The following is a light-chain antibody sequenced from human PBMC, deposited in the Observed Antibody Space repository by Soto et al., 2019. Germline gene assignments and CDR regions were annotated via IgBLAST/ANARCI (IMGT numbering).Light chain of an antibody. CDR2: DAS. Sequence: EIVLTQSPATLSLSPGERATLSCRASQSVSSYLAWYQQKPGQAPRLLIYDASNRATGIPARFSGSGSGTEFTLTINSLQPDDFATYYSQHYNRYSATFGQGTKVEIK. V-gene: IGKV3-11*01. CDR3: QHYNRYSAT. CDR1: QSVSSY. J-gene: IGKJ1*01.